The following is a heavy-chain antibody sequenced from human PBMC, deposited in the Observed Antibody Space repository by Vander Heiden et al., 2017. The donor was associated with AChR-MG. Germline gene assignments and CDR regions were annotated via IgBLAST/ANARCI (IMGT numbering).Heavy chain of an antibody. CDR1: GFTFSSYA. V-gene: IGHV3-23*01. Sequence: EVQLLESGGGLVQPGGSLRLSCAASGFTFSSYAMSWVRQAPGKGLEWVSAISGSGGSTYYADSVKGRFTISRDNSKNTLYLQMNSLRAEDTAVYYCATTYYYDSSGYYPFDYWGQGTLVTVSS. CDR2: ISGSGGST. J-gene: IGHJ4*02. D-gene: IGHD3-22*01. CDR3: ATTYYYDSSGYYPFDY.